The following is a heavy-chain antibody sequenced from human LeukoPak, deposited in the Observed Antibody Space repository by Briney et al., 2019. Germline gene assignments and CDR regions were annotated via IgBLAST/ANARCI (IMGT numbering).Heavy chain of an antibody. CDR1: GYSFTSYW. CDR3: ARRRDLYSGSYYPFDY. D-gene: IGHD1-26*01. CDR2: IYPGDSDT. Sequence: GESLKISCKGSGYSFTSYWIGWVRQMPGKGLEWMRIIYPGDSDTRYSPSFQGQVTISADKSISTAYLQWSSLKASDTAMYYCARRRDLYSGSYYPFDYWAREPWSPSPQ. J-gene: IGHJ4*02. V-gene: IGHV5-51*01.